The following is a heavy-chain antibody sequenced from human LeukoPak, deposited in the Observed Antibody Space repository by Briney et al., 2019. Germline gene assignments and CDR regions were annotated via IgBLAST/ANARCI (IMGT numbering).Heavy chain of an antibody. CDR1: GFTFDDYA. V-gene: IGHV3-9*03. Sequence: SGGSLRLSCAASGFTFDDYAMHWVRQAPGKGLEWVSGISWNSGSIAYADSVKGRFTISGDNGKNSLYLQMSSLRAEDMALYYCAKGGYSDTAMVRDIWGQGTMVTVSS. J-gene: IGHJ3*02. D-gene: IGHD5-18*01. CDR3: AKGGYSDTAMVRDI. CDR2: ISWNSGSI.